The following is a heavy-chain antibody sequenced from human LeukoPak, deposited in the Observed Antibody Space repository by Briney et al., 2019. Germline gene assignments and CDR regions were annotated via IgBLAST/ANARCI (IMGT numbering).Heavy chain of an antibody. CDR1: GFTFSNYA. V-gene: IGHV3-23*01. CDR2: ITGSGGAT. Sequence: PGGSLRLSCAASGFTFSNYAMSWVRQAPGKGLEWVSAITGSGGATYYADSVKGRFSTSRDNSKNTLYLHMNTLRAEDTAVYYCANRRSYDGGPFDYWGQGALVTVSS. J-gene: IGHJ4*02. D-gene: IGHD5-12*01. CDR3: ANRRSYDGGPFDY.